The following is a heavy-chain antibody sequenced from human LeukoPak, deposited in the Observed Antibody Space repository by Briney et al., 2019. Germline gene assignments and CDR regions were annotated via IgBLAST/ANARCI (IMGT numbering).Heavy chain of an antibody. Sequence: ASVEVSCKASGYTFTSYAMHWVRQAPGQRLEWMGWINAGNGNTKYSQKFQGGVTITRDTSASTAYMELSSLRSEDTAVYYCARDIVVVPAAISQSYYYGMDVWGQGTTVTVSS. V-gene: IGHV1-3*01. D-gene: IGHD2-2*01. CDR1: GYTFTSYA. J-gene: IGHJ6*02. CDR3: ARDIVVVPAAISQSYYYGMDV. CDR2: INAGNGNT.